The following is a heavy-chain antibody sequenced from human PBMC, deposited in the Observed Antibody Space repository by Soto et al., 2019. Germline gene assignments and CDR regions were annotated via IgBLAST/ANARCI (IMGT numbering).Heavy chain of an antibody. CDR3: ARGRSGPAVRWFDP. CDR2: INHSGST. V-gene: IGHV4-34*01. J-gene: IGHJ5*02. CDR1: GGSFSGYY. Sequence: QVQLQQWGAGLLKPSETLSLTCAVYGGSFSGYYWSWIRQPPGKGLEWIGEINHSGSTNYNPSRTTLVPIAVDTSKHQFPLQLSAVTAAATAGYYCARGRSGPAVRWFDPWGQGTLVTVSS.